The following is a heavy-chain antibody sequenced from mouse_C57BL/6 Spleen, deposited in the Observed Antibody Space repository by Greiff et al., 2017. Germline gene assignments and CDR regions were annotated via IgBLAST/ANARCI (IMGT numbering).Heavy chain of an antibody. CDR1: GYTFTDYE. CDR2: IDPETGGT. J-gene: IGHJ4*01. D-gene: IGHD2-1*01. V-gene: IGHV1-15*01. CDR3: TKGAMVTTLYYYAMDY. Sequence: QVHVKQSGAELVRPGASVTLSCKASGYTFTDYEMHWVKQTPVHGLEWIGAIDPETGGTAYNQKFKGKAILTADKSSSTAYMELRSLTSEDSAVYYCTKGAMVTTLYYYAMDYWGQGTSVTVSS.